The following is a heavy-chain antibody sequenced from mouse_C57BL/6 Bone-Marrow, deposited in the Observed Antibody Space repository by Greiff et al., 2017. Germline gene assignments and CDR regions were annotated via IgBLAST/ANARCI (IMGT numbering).Heavy chain of an antibody. Sequence: EVQLQQSGGGLVKPGGSLKLSCAASGFTFSDYGMHWVRQAPEKGPEWVAYISSGSSTIYYADTVKGRFTISRDNAKNTLFLQMTSLRSEDTAMYYCARPGFQFFYYYAMDYWGQGTSVTVSS. CDR2: ISSGSSTI. J-gene: IGHJ4*01. CDR3: ARPGFQFFYYYAMDY. CDR1: GFTFSDYG. V-gene: IGHV5-17*01.